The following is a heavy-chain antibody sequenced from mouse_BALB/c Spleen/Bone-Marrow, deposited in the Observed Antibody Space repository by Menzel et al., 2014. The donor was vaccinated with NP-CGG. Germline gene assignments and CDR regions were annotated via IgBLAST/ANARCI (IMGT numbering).Heavy chain of an antibody. CDR3: ARWGYYYAMDY. CDR2: ISSGSSNI. V-gene: IGHV5-17*02. D-gene: IGHD2-2*01. Sequence: EVMLVESGGGLVQPGGSRKLSCAASGFTFSSFGMHWVRRAPEKGLEWVAYISSGSSNINYADTVKGRFTISRDNPKNTLFLQMTSLRSEDTAMYYCARWGYYYAMDYWGQGTPVTVSS. CDR1: GFTFSSFG. J-gene: IGHJ4*01.